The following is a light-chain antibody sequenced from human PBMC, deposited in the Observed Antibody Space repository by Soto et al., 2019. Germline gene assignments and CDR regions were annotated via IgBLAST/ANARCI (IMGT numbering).Light chain of an antibody. CDR1: QTISTW. J-gene: IGKJ1*01. CDR2: DAS. V-gene: IGKV1-5*01. Sequence: DIQMTQSPSTLSASVGDRVTITCRASQTISTWVAWYQQKPGTAPKLLMYDASRLESGVPSRFSGSGSGTEFTLTISSLQPDGFATYYCQPYNSYWTFGQGTKV. CDR3: QPYNSYWT.